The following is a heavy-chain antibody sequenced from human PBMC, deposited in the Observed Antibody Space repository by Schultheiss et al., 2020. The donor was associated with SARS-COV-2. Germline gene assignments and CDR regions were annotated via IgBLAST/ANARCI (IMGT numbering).Heavy chain of an antibody. CDR3: ARDPRGAARQGA. J-gene: IGHJ5*02. D-gene: IGHD6-6*01. Sequence: GGSLRLSCAASGFTFSSYAMSWVRQATGKGLEWVSAIGTAGDTYYPGSVKGRFTISRDNSKNTLYLQMNSLRAEDTAVYYCARDPRGAARQGAWGQGTLVTVSS. CDR1: GFTFSSYA. CDR2: IGTAGDT. V-gene: IGHV3-13*01.